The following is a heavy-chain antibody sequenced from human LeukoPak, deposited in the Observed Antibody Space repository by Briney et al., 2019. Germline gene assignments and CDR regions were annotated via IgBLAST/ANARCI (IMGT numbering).Heavy chain of an antibody. CDR2: IYYSGTT. D-gene: IGHD5-18*01. V-gene: IGHV4-38-2*02. J-gene: IGHJ5*02. CDR3: AKGAGGFSYYNWFDP. CDR1: GYSINNGYY. Sequence: PSETLSLTCTVSGYSINNGYYWGWIRPPPGKGLEWIGSIYYSGTTHYNPSLESRVTISVDTSKNQFSLKLASVTAADTAIYYCAKGAGGFSYYNWFDPWGQGTLVTVSS.